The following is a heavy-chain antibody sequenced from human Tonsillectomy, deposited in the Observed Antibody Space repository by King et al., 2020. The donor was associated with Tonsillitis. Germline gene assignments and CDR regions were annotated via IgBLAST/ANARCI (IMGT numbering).Heavy chain of an antibody. D-gene: IGHD2-21*02. Sequence: VQLQQWGAGLLKPSETLSLTCAVYGGSFSGYYWSWIRQPPGKGLEWIGEINHSGSTNYNPSLKSRVTISVDTSKNQFSLKLSSVTAADTAVYYCARSRCFRRGGDCNHYFDYWGQGTLVTVSS. CDR1: GGSFSGYY. CDR2: INHSGST. J-gene: IGHJ4*02. CDR3: ARSRCFRRGGDCNHYFDY. V-gene: IGHV4-34*01.